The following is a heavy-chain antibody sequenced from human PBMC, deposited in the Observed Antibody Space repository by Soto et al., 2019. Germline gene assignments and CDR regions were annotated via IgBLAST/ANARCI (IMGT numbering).Heavy chain of an antibody. V-gene: IGHV1-18*01. D-gene: IGHD1-26*01. CDR1: GYTFINYV. Sequence: QVQLVQSGPEVKKPGASVKVSCKTSGYTFINYVISWVRQAPGQGLEWMGWINPDNGNTNFAQRLQGRVTMTADRSTRTAYMELRSLRFDDTAMYYCARVGGAVVTADYWGQGPLVTVSS. J-gene: IGHJ4*02. CDR3: ARVGGAVVTADY. CDR2: INPDNGNT.